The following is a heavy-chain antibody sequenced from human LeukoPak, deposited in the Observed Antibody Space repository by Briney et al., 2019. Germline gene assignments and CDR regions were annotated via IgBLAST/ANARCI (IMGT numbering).Heavy chain of an antibody. CDR3: ARDNGYSSGWYTEIWFDP. D-gene: IGHD6-19*01. CDR2: ISAYNGNT. J-gene: IGHJ5*02. V-gene: IGHV1-18*01. Sequence: ASVKVSCKASGYTFTSYGIIWVRQAPGQGLEWMGWISAYNGNTNYAQKLQGRVTMTTDTSTSTAYMELRSLRSDDTAVYYCARDNGYSSGWYTEIWFDPWGQGTLVTVSS. CDR1: GYTFTSYG.